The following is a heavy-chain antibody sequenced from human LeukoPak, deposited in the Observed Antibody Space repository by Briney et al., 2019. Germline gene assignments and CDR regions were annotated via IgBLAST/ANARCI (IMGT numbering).Heavy chain of an antibody. CDR1: GFTFSSYA. CDR3: ARGPGDFDASDI. Sequence: GGSLRLSCAASGFTFSSYAMSWVRQAPGRGLEWVSAISGSGGSTYYADSVKGRFTISRDNAKKSLCLQMNSPRAEDTALYYCARGPGDFDASDIWGQGTMVTVSS. V-gene: IGHV3-23*01. CDR2: ISGSGGST. J-gene: IGHJ3*02. D-gene: IGHD1-14*01.